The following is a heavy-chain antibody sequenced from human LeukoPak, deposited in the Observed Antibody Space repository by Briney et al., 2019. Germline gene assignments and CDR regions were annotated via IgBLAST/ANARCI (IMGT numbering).Heavy chain of an antibody. D-gene: IGHD3-16*01. CDR3: AKDIGGAYYYYMDV. CDR1: GFTFDDYA. Sequence: GGSLRLSCAASGFTFDDYAMHWVRQAPGKGLEWVSLISWDGGSTYYADSVKGRFTISRDNSKNSLYLQMNSLRAEDTALYYCAKDIGGAYYYYMDVWGKGTTVTVSS. V-gene: IGHV3-43D*03. J-gene: IGHJ6*03. CDR2: ISWDGGST.